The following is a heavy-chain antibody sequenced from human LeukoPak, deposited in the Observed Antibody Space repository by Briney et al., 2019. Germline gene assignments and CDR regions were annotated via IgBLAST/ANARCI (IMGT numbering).Heavy chain of an antibody. CDR1: GFSLNTSGVS. CDR2: IYWNDDK. Sequence: SGPTLVNPTQTLTLTCTFSGFSLNTSGVSVGWSRQPPGKALEWLALIYWNDDKHYSPSLKSRLTIPKDSSKNQVVLTMTNMDPVDTATYYCAQGKYYYESSAGYNWFDPWGQGTLVTVSS. J-gene: IGHJ5*02. V-gene: IGHV2-5*01. CDR3: AQGKYYYESSAGYNWFDP. D-gene: IGHD3-22*01.